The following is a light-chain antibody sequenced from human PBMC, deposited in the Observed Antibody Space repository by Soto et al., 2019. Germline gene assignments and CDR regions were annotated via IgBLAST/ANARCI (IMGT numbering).Light chain of an antibody. J-gene: IGKJ1*01. CDR2: GTS. V-gene: IGKV3D-7*01. CDR1: QTVSRMY. Sequence: EILLTQSPVTLYLSPGERATLSCRASQTVSRMYLSWFQQKPGQAPRLLIYGTSTRDTGIPVRFSGSGSGTDFTLTISSPQPEDFAVYFCHQDFNLPWTFGQGTKVDIK. CDR3: HQDFNLPWT.